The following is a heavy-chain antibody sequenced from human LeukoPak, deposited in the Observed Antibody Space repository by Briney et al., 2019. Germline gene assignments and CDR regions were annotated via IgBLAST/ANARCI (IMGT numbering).Heavy chain of an antibody. V-gene: IGHV3-30-3*01. Sequence: AGRSLGLSCAASGFTFSSYAMHWVRQAPGKGLEWVAVISYDGSNKYYADSVKGRFTISRDNSKNTLYLQMNSLRAEDTAVYYCARDYRAYCGGDCYPLFDYWGQGTLVTVSS. J-gene: IGHJ4*02. CDR1: GFTFSSYA. D-gene: IGHD2-21*02. CDR3: ARDYRAYCGGDCYPLFDY. CDR2: ISYDGSNK.